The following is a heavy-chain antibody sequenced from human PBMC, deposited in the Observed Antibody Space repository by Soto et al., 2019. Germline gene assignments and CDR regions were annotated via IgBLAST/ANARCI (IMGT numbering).Heavy chain of an antibody. CDR3: AKESVLADYYDSSGYYKH. Sequence: PGGSLRLSCAAPGFTFSSYGMHWVRQAPGKGLERVAVISYDGSNKYYADSVKGRFTISRDNSKNTLYLQMNSLRAEDTAVYYCAKESVLADYYDSSGYYKHWGQGTPVTVSS. V-gene: IGHV3-30*18. CDR2: ISYDGSNK. D-gene: IGHD3-22*01. CDR1: GFTFSSYG. J-gene: IGHJ1*01.